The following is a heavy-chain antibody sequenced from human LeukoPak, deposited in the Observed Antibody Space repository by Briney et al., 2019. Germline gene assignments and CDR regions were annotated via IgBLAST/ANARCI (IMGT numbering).Heavy chain of an antibody. V-gene: IGHV3-7*01. CDR1: DSAFSRLW. D-gene: IGHD3-10*01. CDR3: ADESGLDY. Sequence: GGSLRLSCPVSDSAFSRLWMNWVRQAPGRGLEWVANIRQDGNEIYYADSVKGRFTISRDNSKNTLYLQMNSLRVEDTAVYYCADESGLDYWGQGTLVTVSS. CDR2: IRQDGNEI. J-gene: IGHJ4*02.